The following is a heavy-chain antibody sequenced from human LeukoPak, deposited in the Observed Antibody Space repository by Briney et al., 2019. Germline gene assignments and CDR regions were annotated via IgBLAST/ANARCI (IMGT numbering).Heavy chain of an antibody. CDR2: ISHTGSTM. CDR1: GFSFSSYS. CDR3: AIPPLSGTGSSRPLAGMDV. V-gene: IGHV3-48*04. D-gene: IGHD3-10*01. Sequence: GGSLRLSCAASGFSFSSYSMNWVRQAPGKGLEWVSYISHTGSTMSYADSVKCRFTISRDNARNSLYLQMNSLRAEDTAVYYCAIPPLSGTGSSRPLAGMDVWGQGTTVTVSS. J-gene: IGHJ6*02.